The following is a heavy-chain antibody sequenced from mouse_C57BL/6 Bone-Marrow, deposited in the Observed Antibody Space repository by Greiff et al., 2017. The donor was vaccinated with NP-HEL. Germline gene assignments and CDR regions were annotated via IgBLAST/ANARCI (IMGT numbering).Heavy chain of an antibody. V-gene: IGHV1-5*01. D-gene: IGHD1-1*01. J-gene: IGHJ4*01. CDR1: GYTFTSYW. CDR2: ISPGNSDT. Sequence: VQLQQSGTVLARPGASVKMSCKTSGYTFTSYWMHWVKQRPGQGLEWIGAISPGNSDTSYNQKFKGKAKLTAVTSASTAYMELSSLTNEDSAVYYCTRLYGSSLYYAMDYWGQGTSVTVSS. CDR3: TRLYGSSLYYAMDY.